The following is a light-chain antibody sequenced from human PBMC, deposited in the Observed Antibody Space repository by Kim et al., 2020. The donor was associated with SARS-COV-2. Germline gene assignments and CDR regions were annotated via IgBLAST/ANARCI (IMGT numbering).Light chain of an antibody. CDR1: SSDVGGYNY. CDR2: DVS. CDR3: SSYTSSRHV. Sequence: PGQSITISCTGTSSDVGGYNYVSWYQQHPGKAPKLMIYDVSKRPSGVSNRFSGSKSGNTASLTISGLQAEDEADYCCSSYTSSRHVFGTGTKVTVL. V-gene: IGLV2-14*04. J-gene: IGLJ1*01.